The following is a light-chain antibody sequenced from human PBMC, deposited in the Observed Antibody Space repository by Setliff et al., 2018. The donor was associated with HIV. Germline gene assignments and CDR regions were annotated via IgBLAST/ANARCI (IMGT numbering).Light chain of an antibody. V-gene: IGLV2-14*03. CDR1: SSDVGGYNY. Sequence: QSVLTQPASVSGSPGQSITISCTGSSSDVGGYNYVSWYQQHPGKAPKLMIYAVSNRPSGVPNRFSGSKSGNTASLTISGLQAEDEADYYCTSYTSSNTFLFGGGTKVTVL. CDR2: AVS. J-gene: IGLJ2*01. CDR3: TSYTSSNTFL.